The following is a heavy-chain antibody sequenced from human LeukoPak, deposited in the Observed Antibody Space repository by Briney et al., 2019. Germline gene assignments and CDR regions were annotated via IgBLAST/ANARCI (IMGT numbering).Heavy chain of an antibody. CDR2: MNPNSGNT. Sequence: ASVKVSCKASGYTFTSYDINWVRQATGQGLEWMGWMNPNSGNTGYAQKFQGRVTIARNTSITTAYMELSSLRSEDTAVYYCARGLGYSSGGSCYRFGFDIWGQGTMVTVSS. CDR1: GYTFTSYD. CDR3: ARGLGYSSGGSCYRFGFDI. J-gene: IGHJ3*02. V-gene: IGHV1-8*03. D-gene: IGHD2-15*01.